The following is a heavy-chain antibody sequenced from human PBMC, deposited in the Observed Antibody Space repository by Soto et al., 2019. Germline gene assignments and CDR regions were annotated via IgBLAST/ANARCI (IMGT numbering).Heavy chain of an antibody. V-gene: IGHV3-48*03. Sequence: PVGSLRLSGAASGFTFSSYEMNWVRQARGKGLEWVSYISSSGSTIYYADSVKGRFTISRDNAKNSLYLQMNSLRAEDTAVYYCARDKAPSIFDWPPYYYGMDIWGQGTTVTVS. CDR3: ARDKAPSIFDWPPYYYGMDI. D-gene: IGHD3-9*01. J-gene: IGHJ6*02. CDR1: GFTFSSYE. CDR2: ISSSGSTI.